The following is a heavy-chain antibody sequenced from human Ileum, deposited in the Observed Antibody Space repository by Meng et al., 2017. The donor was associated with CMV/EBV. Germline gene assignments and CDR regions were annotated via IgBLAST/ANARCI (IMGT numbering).Heavy chain of an antibody. J-gene: IGHJ4*02. CDR3: AKDDSSGYGPDY. V-gene: IGHV3-23*04. Sequence: EVQLVESGGGLVPPGGSRRLSYAASGFSFSSYAMSWVRQAPGKGLEWVSLIGGSGTIHYADSVKGRVTISRDNSKNTVYLEMNSLRVEDTAVYYCAKDDSSGYGPDYWGQGTLVTVSS. CDR2: IGGSGTI. CDR1: GFSFSSYA. D-gene: IGHD5-18*01.